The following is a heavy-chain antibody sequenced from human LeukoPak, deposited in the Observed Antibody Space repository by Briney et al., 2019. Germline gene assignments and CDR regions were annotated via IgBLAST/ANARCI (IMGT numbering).Heavy chain of an antibody. CDR1: GITLSNYG. D-gene: IGHD3-22*01. Sequence: GGSLRLSCAVSGITLSNYGMSWVRQAPGKGLEWVAGISGSGGTTNYADSVKGRFTISRDNPKNTLFLHMCAKRGVVIRVILVGFHKEAYYFNSWGQGALVTVSS. J-gene: IGHJ4*02. V-gene: IGHV3-23*01. CDR2: ISGSGGTT. CDR3: GFHKEAYYFNS.